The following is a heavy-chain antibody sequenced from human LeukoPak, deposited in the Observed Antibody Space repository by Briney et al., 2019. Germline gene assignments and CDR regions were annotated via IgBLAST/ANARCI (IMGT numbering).Heavy chain of an antibody. Sequence: SVKVSCKASGYTFTGYYMHWVRQAPGQGLEWMGWINPNSGGTNYAQKFQGRVTMTRDTSISTAYMELSRLRSDDTAVYYCAREYSSSSYYMDVWGKGTTVTVSS. D-gene: IGHD6-6*01. CDR2: INPNSGGT. CDR3: AREYSSSSYYMDV. J-gene: IGHJ6*03. CDR1: GYTFTGYY. V-gene: IGHV1-2*02.